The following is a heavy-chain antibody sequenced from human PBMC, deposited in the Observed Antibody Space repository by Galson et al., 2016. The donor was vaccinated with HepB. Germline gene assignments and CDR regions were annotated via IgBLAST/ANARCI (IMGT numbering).Heavy chain of an antibody. Sequence: SLRLSCAASGLTFSRDGMHWVRQPPGKGLEWVAVIWSDGDTKSYADSVKGRFTIPRDNSKNTLFLQMNSLRAEDTAVYYCARAHTIMLNYFDYWGQGTLVTVSS. V-gene: IGHV3-33*01. D-gene: IGHD3-16*01. CDR2: IWSDGDTK. CDR3: ARAHTIMLNYFDY. CDR1: GLTFSRDG. J-gene: IGHJ4*02.